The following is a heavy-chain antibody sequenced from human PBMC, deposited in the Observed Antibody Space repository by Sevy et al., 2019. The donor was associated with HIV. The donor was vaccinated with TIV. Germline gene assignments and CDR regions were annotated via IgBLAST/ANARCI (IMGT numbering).Heavy chain of an antibody. J-gene: IGHJ3*02. D-gene: IGHD1-26*01. Sequence: GGSLRLSCAASRFTFSNYWMSWVRQAPGKGLEWVANIKQDGSEKYNVDSVKGRFTISRDNAKNSLYLQMNSLRAEDTAVYYCARERGISFIVGATTGAFDIWGQGTMVTVSS. CDR3: ARERGISFIVGATTGAFDI. CDR2: IKQDGSEK. CDR1: RFTFSNYW. V-gene: IGHV3-7*01.